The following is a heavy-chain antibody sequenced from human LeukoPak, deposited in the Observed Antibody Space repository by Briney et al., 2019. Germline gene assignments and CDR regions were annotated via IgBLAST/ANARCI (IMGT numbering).Heavy chain of an antibody. CDR2: MNPNSGNT. J-gene: IGHJ6*03. Sequence: GASVKVSCKASGYTFTSYDINWVRQATGQGLEWMGWMNPNSGNTGYAQKFQGRVTITRNTSISTAYMELSSLRSEDTAVYYCATSTHYYDSSGYYFIYYYMDVWGKGTTVTISS. V-gene: IGHV1-8*03. CDR1: GYTFTSYD. CDR3: ATSTHYYDSSGYYFIYYYMDV. D-gene: IGHD3-22*01.